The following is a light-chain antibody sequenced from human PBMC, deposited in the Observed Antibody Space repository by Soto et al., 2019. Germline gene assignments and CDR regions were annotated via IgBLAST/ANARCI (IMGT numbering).Light chain of an antibody. J-gene: IGLJ3*02. CDR3: GTWDTSLGAGRV. CDR1: SSNIGDNY. Sequence: QSVLTQPPSVSAAPGQTVTISCSGSSSNIGDNYVSWYQQLPGTAPKLLIYENNKRPSGIPDRFSGSKSGTSATLGITGLQTGDEADYYCGTWDTSLGAGRVFGGGTKLTVL. V-gene: IGLV1-51*02. CDR2: ENN.